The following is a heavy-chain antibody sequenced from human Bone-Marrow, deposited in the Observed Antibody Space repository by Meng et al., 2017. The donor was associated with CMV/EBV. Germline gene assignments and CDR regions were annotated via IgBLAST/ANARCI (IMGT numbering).Heavy chain of an antibody. CDR3: ARDLRFLTRSVGMDV. J-gene: IGHJ6*02. CDR2: ISGSGGST. Sequence: GESLKISCAASGFTFSSYVMNWVRQAPGKGLEWVSAISGSGGSTYYADSVKGRFTISRDNAKNTLYLQMNSLRAEDTAVYYCARDLRFLTRSVGMDVWGQGTTVTVSS. CDR1: GFTFSSYV. D-gene: IGHD3-3*01. V-gene: IGHV3-23*01.